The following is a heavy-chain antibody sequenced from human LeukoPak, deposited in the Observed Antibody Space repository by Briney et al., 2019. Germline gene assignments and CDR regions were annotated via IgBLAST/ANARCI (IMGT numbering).Heavy chain of an antibody. CDR1: GFTFSSYS. V-gene: IGHV3-21*01. CDR2: ISSSSSYI. J-gene: IGHJ4*02. Sequence: GSLRLSRAASGFTFSSYSMNWVRQAPGKGLEWVSSISSSSSYIYYADPVKGRFTISRDNAKNSLYLQMNSLRAEDTAVYYCARESGSGTPFDYWGQGTLVTVSS. CDR3: ARESGSGTPFDY. D-gene: IGHD3-10*01.